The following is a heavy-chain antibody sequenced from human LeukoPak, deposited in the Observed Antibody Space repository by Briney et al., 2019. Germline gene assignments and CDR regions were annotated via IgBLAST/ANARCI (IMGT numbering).Heavy chain of an antibody. V-gene: IGHV3-9*01. CDR3: AKENWAYYYYGMDV. CDR1: GFTFDDYA. D-gene: IGHD7-27*01. CDR2: ISWNSGSI. J-gene: IGHJ6*02. Sequence: GGSLRLSCAASGFTFDDYAMPWVRQAPGKGLEWVSGISWNSGSIGYADSVKGRFTISRDNAKNSLYLQMNSLRAEDTALYYCAKENWAYYYYGMDVWGQGTTVTVSS.